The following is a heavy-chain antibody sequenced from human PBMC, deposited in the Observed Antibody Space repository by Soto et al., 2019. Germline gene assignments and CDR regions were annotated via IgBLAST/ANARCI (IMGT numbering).Heavy chain of an antibody. D-gene: IGHD2-15*01. CDR2: INHSGST. J-gene: IGHJ4*02. V-gene: IGHV4-34*01. Sequence: SETLSLTCAVYGGSFSGYYGSCIRQPPGKGLEWIGEINHSGSTNYNPSLKSRVTISVDTSKNQFSLKLSSVTAADTAVYYCARGENVVARSNFAYWGQGTLVTVSS. CDR3: ARGENVVARSNFAY. CDR1: GGSFSGYY.